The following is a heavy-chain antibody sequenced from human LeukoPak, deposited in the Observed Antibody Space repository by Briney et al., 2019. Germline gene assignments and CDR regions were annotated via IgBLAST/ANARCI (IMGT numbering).Heavy chain of an antibody. V-gene: IGHV3-21*01. CDR2: ISSSSSYI. D-gene: IGHD1-26*01. CDR3: AREALVVGAAPVDY. J-gene: IGHJ4*02. CDR1: GFTFSSYS. Sequence: GGSLRLSCAASGFTFSSYSMNWARQAPGKGLEWVSSISSSSSYIYYADSVKGRFTISRDNAKNSLYLQMNSLRAEDTAVYYCAREALVVGAAPVDYWGQGTLVTVSS.